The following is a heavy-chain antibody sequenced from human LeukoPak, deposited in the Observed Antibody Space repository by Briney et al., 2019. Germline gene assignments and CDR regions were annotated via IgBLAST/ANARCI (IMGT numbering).Heavy chain of an antibody. J-gene: IGHJ4*02. Sequence: ASVKVSCKASGYTFTCYYMHWVRQAPGQGLEWMGWITPKSGGTDYAQKFQGRVTMTRDTSISTAYMELSRLRSDDTAVYYCARSMGLGLNYYASGMKIDYWGQGTLVTVSS. D-gene: IGHD3-10*01. CDR3: ARSMGLGLNYYASGMKIDY. CDR2: ITPKSGGT. V-gene: IGHV1-2*02. CDR1: GYTFTCYY.